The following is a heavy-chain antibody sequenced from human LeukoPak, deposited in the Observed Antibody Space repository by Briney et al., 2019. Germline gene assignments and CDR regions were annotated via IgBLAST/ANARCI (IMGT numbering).Heavy chain of an antibody. J-gene: IGHJ1*01. CDR3: ARGGVIVNLQH. CDR1: GGSISSSSYY. D-gene: IGHD3-16*02. V-gene: IGHV4-39*07. CDR2: IYYSGST. Sequence: SEALSLTCTVSGGSISSSSYYWGWIRQPPGKGLEWIGSIYYSGSTYYNPSLKSRVTISVDTSKNQFSLKLTSVTAADTAVYYCARGGVIVNLQHWGQGTLVTVSS.